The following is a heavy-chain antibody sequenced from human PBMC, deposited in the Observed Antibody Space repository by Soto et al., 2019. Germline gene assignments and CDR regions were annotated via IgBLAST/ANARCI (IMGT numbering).Heavy chain of an antibody. CDR1: GGSFSGYY. J-gene: IGHJ6*02. CDR3: ARAGWLHPYYYYGMDV. CDR2: IYHSGST. Sequence: SETLSLTCAVYGGSFSGYYWSWIRQPPGKGLEWIGYIYHSGSTYYNPSLKSRVTISVDRSKNQFSLKLSSVTAADTAVYYCARAGWLHPYYYYGMDVWGQGTTVTVSS. D-gene: IGHD5-12*01. V-gene: IGHV4-30-2*01.